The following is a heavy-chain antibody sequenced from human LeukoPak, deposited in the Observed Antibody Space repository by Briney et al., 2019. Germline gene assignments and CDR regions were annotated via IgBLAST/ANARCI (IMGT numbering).Heavy chain of an antibody. Sequence: ASVEVSCKASGYTFTSYDINWVRQATGQGLEWMGWMNPNSGNTGYAQKFQGRVTITRNTSISTAYMELSSLRSEDTAVYYCARGQHYYDSSGYFTYAFDYWGQGTLVTVSS. CDR2: MNPNSGNT. V-gene: IGHV1-8*03. CDR1: GYTFTSYD. D-gene: IGHD3-22*01. J-gene: IGHJ4*02. CDR3: ARGQHYYDSSGYFTYAFDY.